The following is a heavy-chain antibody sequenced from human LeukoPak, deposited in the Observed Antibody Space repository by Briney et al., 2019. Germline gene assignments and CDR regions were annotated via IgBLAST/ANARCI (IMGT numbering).Heavy chain of an antibody. J-gene: IGHJ5*02. V-gene: IGHV4-4*07. CDR2: TYSTGST. CDR3: ARDTTGGEWFDP. Sequence: SETLSLTCTVSGGSISSYYWSWIRQPAGKGLEWIGRTYSTGSTNYNPSLKSRVTMSVDTSKNQFSLKLSSVTAADTAVYYCARDTTGGEWFDPWGQGTLVTVSS. D-gene: IGHD3-16*01. CDR1: GGSISSYY.